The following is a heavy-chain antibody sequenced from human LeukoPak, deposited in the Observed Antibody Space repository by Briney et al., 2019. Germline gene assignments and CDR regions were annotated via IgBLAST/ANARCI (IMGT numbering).Heavy chain of an antibody. Sequence: PGGSLRLSCAASGFTFSSYAMSWVRQAPGKGLEWVSAISGSGGSTYYADSVKGRFTISRDNSKNTLYLQMNSLRAEDTAVYYSARAGFDFWSDPPFMDVWGQGTTVTVSS. CDR2: ISGSGGST. CDR1: GFTFSSYA. D-gene: IGHD3-3*01. J-gene: IGHJ6*02. CDR3: ARAGFDFWSDPPFMDV. V-gene: IGHV3-23*01.